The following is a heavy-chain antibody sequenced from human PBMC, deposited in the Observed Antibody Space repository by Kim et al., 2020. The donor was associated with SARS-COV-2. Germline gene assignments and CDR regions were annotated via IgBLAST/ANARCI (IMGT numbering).Heavy chain of an antibody. CDR3: TRLLGSSGLYY. CDR1: GFSFGVYG. J-gene: IGHJ4*02. V-gene: IGHV3-74*03. Sequence: GRSLRLSCTASGFSFGVYGMHWVRQAPGKGLVWVSRINADGSNPKYVDAVKGRFTISRDNAKNTLYLQMDSLRAEDTAVYYCTRLLGSSGLYYWGQGTLVTVSS. D-gene: IGHD6-19*01. CDR2: INADGSNP.